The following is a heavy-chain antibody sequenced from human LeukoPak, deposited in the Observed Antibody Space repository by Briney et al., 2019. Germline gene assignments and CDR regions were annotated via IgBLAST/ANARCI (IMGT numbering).Heavy chain of an antibody. CDR3: ARVWPSDIVVVVANYAFDI. V-gene: IGHV1-18*01. CDR1: GYTFTSYG. Sequence: ASVKVSCKASGYTFTSYGINWVRQAPGQGLEWMGWISAYNGNTNYAQKLQGRVTMTTDTSTSTAYMELRSLRSDDTAVYYCARVWPSDIVVVVANYAFDIWGQGTMATVSS. CDR2: ISAYNGNT. J-gene: IGHJ3*02. D-gene: IGHD2-15*01.